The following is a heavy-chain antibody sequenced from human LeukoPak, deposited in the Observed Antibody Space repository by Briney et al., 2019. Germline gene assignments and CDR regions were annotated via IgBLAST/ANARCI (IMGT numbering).Heavy chain of an antibody. CDR3: AGMYSSSVYFDY. CDR1: GGSISSSSYN. V-gene: IGHV4-39*01. Sequence: SETLSLTCTVSGGSISSSSYNWGWIRQPPGKGLEWIGSIHYIGSTYYNSSLKSRVTVSVDTSKKQFSLKLSSVTAADTAVYYCAGMYSSSVYFDYWGQGTLVTVSS. J-gene: IGHJ4*02. CDR2: IHYIGST. D-gene: IGHD6-6*01.